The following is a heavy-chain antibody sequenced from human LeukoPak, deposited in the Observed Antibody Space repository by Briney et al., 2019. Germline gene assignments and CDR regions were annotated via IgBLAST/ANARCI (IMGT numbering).Heavy chain of an antibody. CDR2: ISSSGSTI. J-gene: IGHJ4*02. Sequence: GGSLRFSCAASGFTFSSYEMNWVRQAPGKGLKWVSYISSSGSTIYYADSVKGRFTISRDNAKNSLYLQMNSLRAEDTAVYYCARDKYSYGYIDYWGQGTLVTVSS. V-gene: IGHV3-48*03. D-gene: IGHD5-18*01. CDR3: ARDKYSYGYIDY. CDR1: GFTFSSYE.